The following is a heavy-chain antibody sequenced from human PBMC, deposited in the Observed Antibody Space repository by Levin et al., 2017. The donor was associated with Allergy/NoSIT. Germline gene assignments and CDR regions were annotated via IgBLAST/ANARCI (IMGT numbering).Heavy chain of an antibody. V-gene: IGHV4-4*02. Sequence: TLSLTCAVSGGSISSSNWWSWVRQPPGKGLEWIGEIYHSGSTNYNPSLKSRVTISVDKSKNQFSLKLSSVTAADTAVYYCARGKGLAQRRYYYMDVWGKGTTVTVSS. D-gene: IGHD3/OR15-3a*01. CDR2: IYHSGST. J-gene: IGHJ6*03. CDR3: ARGKGLAQRRYYYMDV. CDR1: GGSISSSNW.